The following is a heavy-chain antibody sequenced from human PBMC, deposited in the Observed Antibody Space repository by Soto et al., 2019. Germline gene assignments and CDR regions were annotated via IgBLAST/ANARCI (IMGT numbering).Heavy chain of an antibody. J-gene: IGHJ4*02. CDR2: IYYSGST. Sequence: SEILSLTCTVSGGSINSGDYYWSWIRQPPGKGLEWIGYIYYSGSTYYNPSLKSRVTISVDTSKNQFSLKLSSVTAADTAVYYCARGDGYYDFWSGPTYDYWGQGTLVTVSS. CDR1: GGSINSGDYY. V-gene: IGHV4-30-4*01. D-gene: IGHD3-3*01. CDR3: ARGDGYYDFWSGPTYDY.